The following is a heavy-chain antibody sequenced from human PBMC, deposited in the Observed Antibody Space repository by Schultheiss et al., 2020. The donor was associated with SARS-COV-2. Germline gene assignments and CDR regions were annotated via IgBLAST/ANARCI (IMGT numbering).Heavy chain of an antibody. V-gene: IGHV3-23*01. CDR1: GFTFSTYW. CDR2: ISGSGGST. D-gene: IGHD3-10*01. J-gene: IGHJ4*02. CDR3: AKAGGGFGELYDY. Sequence: GGSLRLSCADSGFTFSTYWMSWVRQAPGKGLEWVSAISGSGGSTYYADSVKGRFTISRDNAKNSLYLQMNSLRAEDTAVYYCAKAGGGFGELYDYWGQGTLVTVSS.